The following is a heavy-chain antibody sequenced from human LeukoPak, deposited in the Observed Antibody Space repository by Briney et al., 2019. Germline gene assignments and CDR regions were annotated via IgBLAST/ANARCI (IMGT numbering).Heavy chain of an antibody. D-gene: IGHD2-8*01. CDR1: GGTFSSYA. Sequence: SVKVSCKASGGTFSSYAISWLRQAPGQGLEWMGGIIPIFGTANYAQKFQGRVTITADESTSTAYMELSSLRSEDTAVYYCVYGTWDYFDYWGQGTLVTVSS. J-gene: IGHJ4*02. CDR2: IIPIFGTA. CDR3: VYGTWDYFDY. V-gene: IGHV1-69*13.